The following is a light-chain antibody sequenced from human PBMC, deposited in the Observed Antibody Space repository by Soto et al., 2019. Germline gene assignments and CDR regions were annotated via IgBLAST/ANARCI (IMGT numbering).Light chain of an antibody. J-gene: IGLJ2*01. CDR1: SSNIGNNP. Sequence: QSVLTQAPSVSAAPGQKVTISCSGSSSNIGNNPVSWYQQIPGTAPKLLVYDTDERPSGIPDRFSGSKSGTSATLGITGLQTGDEADYYCGTWDSSLTSVVFGGGTQLTVL. V-gene: IGLV1-51*01. CDR3: GTWDSSLTSVV. CDR2: DTD.